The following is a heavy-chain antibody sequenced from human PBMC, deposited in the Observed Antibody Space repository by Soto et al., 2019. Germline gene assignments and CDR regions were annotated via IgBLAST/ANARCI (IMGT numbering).Heavy chain of an antibody. CDR2: IKSKTDGGTT. Sequence: PGGSLRLSCAASGFTFSNAWMSWVRQAPGKGLEWVGRIKSKTDGGTTDYAAPVKGRFTISRDDSKNTLYLQMNSLKTEDTAVYYCTTGQIVVVPAAMGPTVPWGQGTLVTVSS. CDR1: GFTFSNAW. CDR3: TTGQIVVVPAAMGPTVP. J-gene: IGHJ5*02. D-gene: IGHD2-2*01. V-gene: IGHV3-15*01.